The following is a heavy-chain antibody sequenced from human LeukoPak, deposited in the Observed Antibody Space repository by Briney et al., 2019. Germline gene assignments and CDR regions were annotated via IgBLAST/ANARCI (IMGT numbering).Heavy chain of an antibody. CDR2: ISAYNGNT. J-gene: IGHJ6*03. D-gene: IGHD3-10*01. V-gene: IGHV1-18*01. Sequence: RASVKVSCKASGYTFTSYGISWVRQAPGQGLEWMGWISAYNGNTNYAQKLQGRVTMTTDTSTSTAYMELRSLRSDDTAVYYCAKVGAGSRDYYYYMDVWGQGTTVTVSS. CDR3: AKVGAGSRDYYYYMDV. CDR1: GYTFTSYG.